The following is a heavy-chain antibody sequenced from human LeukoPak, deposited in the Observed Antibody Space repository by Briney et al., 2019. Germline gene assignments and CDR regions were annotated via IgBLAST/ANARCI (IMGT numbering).Heavy chain of an antibody. CDR2: INPNSGGT. V-gene: IGHV1-2*02. J-gene: IGHJ5*02. CDR1: GYTFTDYY. D-gene: IGHD6-13*01. Sequence: ASVKVSCKASGYTFTDYYMHWVRQAPGQGLEWMGWINPNSGGTNYAQQFQGRVTMTRDTSISTAYMELSNLRSDDTAVYYCARGIAAAGGRWFDPWGQGTLVTVSP. CDR3: ARGIAAAGGRWFDP.